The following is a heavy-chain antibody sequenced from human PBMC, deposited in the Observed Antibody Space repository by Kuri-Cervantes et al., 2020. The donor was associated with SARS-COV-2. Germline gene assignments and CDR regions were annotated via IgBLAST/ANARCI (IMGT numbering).Heavy chain of an antibody. V-gene: IGHV4-34*01. Sequence: SETLSLTCAVYGGSFSGYYWSWIRQPPGKGLEWIGEINHSGSTNYNPSLKSRVTISVDTSKNQFSLKLSSVTAADTAVYYCARGKADIVVVPAAIGSYYYYYYGMDVWGQGTTVTVSS. J-gene: IGHJ6*02. CDR1: GGSFSGYY. CDR3: ARGKADIVVVPAAIGSYYYYYYGMDV. D-gene: IGHD2-2*02. CDR2: INHSGST.